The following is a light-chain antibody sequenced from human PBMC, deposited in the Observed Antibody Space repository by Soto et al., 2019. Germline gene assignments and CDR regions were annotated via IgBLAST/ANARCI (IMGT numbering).Light chain of an antibody. Sequence: EIVLTQSPGTLSLSPGERATISCRASQIVSSNYLAWYQQKPGQAPRLLICGASSRTTGIPDRFSGSGSGTDFTLTISRLEPEDFAVYYCQEYGSSRTFGQGTKVEIK. CDR1: QIVSSNY. V-gene: IGKV3-20*01. J-gene: IGKJ1*01. CDR2: GAS. CDR3: QEYGSSRT.